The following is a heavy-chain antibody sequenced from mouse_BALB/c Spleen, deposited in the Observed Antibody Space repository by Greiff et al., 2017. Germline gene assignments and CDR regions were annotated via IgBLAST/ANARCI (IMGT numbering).Heavy chain of an antibody. CDR3: ARDREVRRYFDV. D-gene: IGHD2-14*01. CDR2: INSNGGST. J-gene: IGHJ1*01. V-gene: IGHV5-6-3*01. CDR1: GFTFSSYG. Sequence: EVMLVESGGGLVQPGGSLKLSCAASGFTFSSYGMSWVRQTPDKRLELVATINSNGGSTYYPDSVKGRFTISRDNAKNTLYLQMSSLKSEDTAMYYCARDREVRRYFDVWGAGTTVTVSS.